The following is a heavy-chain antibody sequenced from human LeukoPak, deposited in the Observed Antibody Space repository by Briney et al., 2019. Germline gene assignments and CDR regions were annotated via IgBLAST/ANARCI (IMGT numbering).Heavy chain of an antibody. V-gene: IGHV1-2*02. J-gene: IGHJ3*02. D-gene: IGHD1-26*01. CDR1: GYTFTGYY. CDR3: ARDLRRSPRGAFDI. Sequence: ASVKVSCKASGYTFTGYYMHWVRQAPGQGLEWMGWINPNSGGTNYAQKFQGRVTMTRDTSISTAYMELSRLRSDDTAVYYCARDLRRSPRGAFDIWGQGTMVTVSS. CDR2: INPNSGGT.